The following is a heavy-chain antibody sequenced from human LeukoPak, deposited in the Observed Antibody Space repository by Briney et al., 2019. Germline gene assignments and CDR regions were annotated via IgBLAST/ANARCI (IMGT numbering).Heavy chain of an antibody. CDR2: INPSGGST. CDR3: ARSTHRGGDAFDI. CDR1: GYTFTSYY. V-gene: IGHV1-46*01. D-gene: IGHD2/OR15-2a*01. J-gene: IGHJ3*02. Sequence: ASVKVSCKASGYTFTSYYIHWVRQAPGQGLEWMGIINPSGGSTSYVQKFQGRVTMTRDMSTSTVYMELSGLRSEDTAVYYCARSTHRGGDAFDIWGQGTMVTVSS.